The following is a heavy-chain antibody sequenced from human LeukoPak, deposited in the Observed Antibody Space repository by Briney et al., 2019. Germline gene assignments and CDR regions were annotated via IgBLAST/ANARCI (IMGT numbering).Heavy chain of an antibody. V-gene: IGHV1-2*02. CDR1: GYTFTGYY. J-gene: IGHJ4*02. CDR3: ARFGSYYYDSSGSYYFDY. D-gene: IGHD3-22*01. Sequence: ASVKVSCKASGYTFTGYYMHWVRQAPGQGLEWMGWINPNSGGTNYAQKFQGRVTMTRDTSISTAYMELSRLRSDDTAVYYCARFGSYYYDSSGSYYFDYWGQGTLVTVSS. CDR2: INPNSGGT.